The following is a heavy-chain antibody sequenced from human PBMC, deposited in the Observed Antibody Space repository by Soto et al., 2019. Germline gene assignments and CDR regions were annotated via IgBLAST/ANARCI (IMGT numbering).Heavy chain of an antibody. J-gene: IGHJ4*02. D-gene: IGHD5-18*01. CDR1: GFLVNSAY. CDR2: INSDGST. Sequence: EVQLVESGGGLIPPGGSLRLSCAASGFLVNSAYMTWVRQAPGKGLEWLSMINSDGSTLYAESVKGRFTISRDNSKNRLEHQMNSLRAEDTAMYYCARRGYSFAWGYWGQGTLVIVTS. CDR3: ARRGYSFAWGY. V-gene: IGHV3-53*01.